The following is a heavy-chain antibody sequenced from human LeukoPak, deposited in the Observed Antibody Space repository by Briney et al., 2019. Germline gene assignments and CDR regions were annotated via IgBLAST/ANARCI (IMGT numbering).Heavy chain of an antibody. CDR1: GGTFSSYA. D-gene: IGHD3-22*01. Sequence: SVKVSCKASGGTFSSYAISWVRQAPGQGLEWMGGIIPIFCTANYAQKFQGRVTITADESTSTAYMELSSLRSEDTAVYYCARGGDSSGYYPTYYFDYWGQGTLVTVSS. J-gene: IGHJ4*02. CDR3: ARGGDSSGYYPTYYFDY. V-gene: IGHV1-69*01. CDR2: IIPIFCTA.